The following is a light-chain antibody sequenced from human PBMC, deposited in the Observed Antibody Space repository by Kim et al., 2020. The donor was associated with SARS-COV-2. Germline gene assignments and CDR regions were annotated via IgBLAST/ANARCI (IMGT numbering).Light chain of an antibody. CDR1: NIGSES. J-gene: IGLJ1*01. V-gene: IGLV3-21*04. CDR3: QVRDSRSDHYV. CDR2: HDS. Sequence: SYELTQPPSVSVAPGKTATMTCEENNIGSESVHWYQQKPGQAPLLVIYHDSDRPSGIPERFSGSSSENTATLTISRVEAGDEADYYCQVRDSRSDHYVFGTGTKVTVL.